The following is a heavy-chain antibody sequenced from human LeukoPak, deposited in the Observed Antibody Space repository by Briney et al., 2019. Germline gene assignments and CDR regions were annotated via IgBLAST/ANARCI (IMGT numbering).Heavy chain of an antibody. CDR3: AKDGPDYFDY. V-gene: IGHV3-30*18. Sequence: GGSLRLSCAASGFTFSSYGMHWVRQAPGKGLEWVAVISYDGSNKYYADSVKGRFTISRDNSKNTLYLQMNSLRAEDTVVYYCAKDGPDYFDYWGQGTLVTVSS. CDR2: ISYDGSNK. CDR1: GFTFSSYG. J-gene: IGHJ4*02.